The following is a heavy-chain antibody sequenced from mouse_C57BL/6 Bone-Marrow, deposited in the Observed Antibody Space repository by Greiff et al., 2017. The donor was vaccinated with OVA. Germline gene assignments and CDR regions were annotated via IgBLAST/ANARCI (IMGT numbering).Heavy chain of an antibody. CDR3: TRYWGAYYFDY. CDR2: IDPETGGT. D-gene: IGHD4-1*01. J-gene: IGHJ2*01. V-gene: IGHV1-15*01. CDR1: GYTFTDYE. Sequence: VQLQESGAELVRPGASVTLSCKASGYTFTDYEMHWVKQTPVHGLEWIGAIDPETGGTAYNQKFKGKAILTADKSSSTAYMELRSLTSEDSAVYYCTRYWGAYYFDYWGQGTTLTVSS.